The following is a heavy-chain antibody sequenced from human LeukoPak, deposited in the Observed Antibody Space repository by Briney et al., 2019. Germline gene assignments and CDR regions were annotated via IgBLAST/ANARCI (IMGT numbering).Heavy chain of an antibody. CDR1: GFTFSSYS. CDR2: ISSSSSTI. J-gene: IGHJ4*02. D-gene: IGHD3-22*01. V-gene: IGHV3-48*02. Sequence: PGGSLRLSCAASGFTFSSYSMNWVRQAPGKGLEWVSYISSSSSTIYYADSVKGRFTISRDNAKNSLYLQMNSLRDEDTAVYYCARVGYYYDSSGYYNFDYWGQGTLVTVSS. CDR3: ARVGYYYDSSGYYNFDY.